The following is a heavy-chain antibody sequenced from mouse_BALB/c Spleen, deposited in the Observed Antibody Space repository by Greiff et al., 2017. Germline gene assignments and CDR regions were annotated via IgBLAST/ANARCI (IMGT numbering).Heavy chain of an antibody. CDR2: IYPYNGGT. V-gene: IGHV1S29*02. Sequence: EVQLQQSGPELVKPGASVKISCKASGYTFTDYNMHWVKQSHGKSLEWIGYIYPYNGGTGYNQKFKSKATLTVDNSSSTAYMELRSLTSEDSAVYYCARSYDDYDDYYFDYWGQGTTLTVSS. D-gene: IGHD2-4*01. CDR3: ARSYDDYDDYYFDY. J-gene: IGHJ2*01. CDR1: GYTFTDYN.